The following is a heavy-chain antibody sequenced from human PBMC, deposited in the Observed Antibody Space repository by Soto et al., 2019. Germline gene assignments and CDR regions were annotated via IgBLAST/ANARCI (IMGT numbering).Heavy chain of an antibody. CDR3: AKDDTAMAKFDY. J-gene: IGHJ4*02. CDR2: ISGSGGST. CDR1: GFTFSSYA. Sequence: GGSLRLSCTASGFTFSSYAMSWVRQAPGKGLEWVSAISGSGGSTYYADSVKGWFTISRDNSKNTLYLQMNSLRAEDTAVYYCAKDDTAMAKFDYWGQGTLVTVSS. D-gene: IGHD5-18*01. V-gene: IGHV3-23*01.